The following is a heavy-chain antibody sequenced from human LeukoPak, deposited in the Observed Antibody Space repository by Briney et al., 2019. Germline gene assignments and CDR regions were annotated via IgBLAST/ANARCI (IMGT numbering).Heavy chain of an antibody. CDR3: AKDMGYSYGPSFDY. Sequence: PGGSLRLSCAASGFTFDDYAMHWVRQAPGKGLEWVSRISWNSGSIGYADSVKGRFTISRDNAKNSLYLQMNSLRAEDTALYYCAKDMGYSYGPSFDYWGQGTLVTVSS. CDR2: ISWNSGSI. CDR1: GFTFDDYA. V-gene: IGHV3-9*01. J-gene: IGHJ4*02. D-gene: IGHD5-18*01.